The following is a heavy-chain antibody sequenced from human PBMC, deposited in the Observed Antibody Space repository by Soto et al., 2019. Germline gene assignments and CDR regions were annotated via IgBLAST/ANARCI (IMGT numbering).Heavy chain of an antibody. Sequence: SETLSLTCTVSGGSISSYYWSWIRQPPGKGLEWIGYIYYSGSTNYNPSLKSRVTISVDTSKNQFSLKLSSVTAADTAVYYCARPIGPRLRGAFDIWGQGTMVTV. J-gene: IGHJ3*02. V-gene: IGHV4-59*01. D-gene: IGHD4-17*01. CDR3: ARPIGPRLRGAFDI. CDR2: IYYSGST. CDR1: GGSISSYY.